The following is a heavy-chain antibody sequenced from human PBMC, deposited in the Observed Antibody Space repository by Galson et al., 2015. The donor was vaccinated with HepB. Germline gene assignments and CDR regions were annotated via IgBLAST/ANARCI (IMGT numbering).Heavy chain of an antibody. CDR3: VVVAAKFGYYFDY. D-gene: IGHD2-15*01. J-gene: IGHJ4*02. V-gene: IGHV1-18*01. Sequence: SVKVSCKASGYTFTSYGISWVRQAPGQGLEWMGWISAYNGNTNYAQKLQGRVTMTTDTSTSTAYMGLRSLRSDDTAVYYCVVVAAKFGYYFDYWGQGTLVTVSS. CDR2: ISAYNGNT. CDR1: GYTFTSYG.